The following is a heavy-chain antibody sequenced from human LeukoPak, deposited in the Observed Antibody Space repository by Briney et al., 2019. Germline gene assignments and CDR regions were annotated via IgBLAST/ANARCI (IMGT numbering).Heavy chain of an antibody. CDR2: INHSGST. D-gene: IGHD4-11*01. CDR1: GGSFSGYY. V-gene: IGHV4-34*01. J-gene: IGHJ4*02. CDR3: ARRLLRSMTNLDY. Sequence: PXXTLSLTCAVYGGSFSGYYWSWIRQPPGKGLEWIGEINHSGSTNYNPSLKSRVTISVDTSKNQFSLKLSSVTAADTAVYYCARRLLRSMTNLDYWGQGTLVTVSS.